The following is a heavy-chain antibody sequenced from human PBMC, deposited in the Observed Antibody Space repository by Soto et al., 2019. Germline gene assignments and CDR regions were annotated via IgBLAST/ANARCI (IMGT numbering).Heavy chain of an antibody. D-gene: IGHD6-13*01. CDR3: ARYNAASGTYYFDF. J-gene: IGHJ4*02. CDR2: INYSGST. V-gene: IGHV4-30-4*01. Sequence: PSETLSLTCTVSGGSISSGDYYWSWIRQPPGKGLEWIGYINYSGSTYYNPSLKSRVTISVDTSKSQFSLRLTSVTAADTAVYYCARYNAASGTYYFDFWGQGALVTVSS. CDR1: GGSISSGDYY.